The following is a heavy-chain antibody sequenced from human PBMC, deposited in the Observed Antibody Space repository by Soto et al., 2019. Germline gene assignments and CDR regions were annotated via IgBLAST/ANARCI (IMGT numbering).Heavy chain of an antibody. J-gene: IGHJ4*02. CDR2: IYWDDDK. CDR3: AHSPPSYSRPSNYFSY. V-gene: IGHV2-5*02. D-gene: IGHD6-6*01. CDR1: GFSLSTSGVG. Sequence: QITLKESGPTLVKPTQTLTLTCTFSGFSLSTSGVGVGWIRQPPGKALEWLALIYWDDDKRYSPSLKSRLTIPQGHPKNPVVLTNAKKDPLDTGTIYCAHSPPSYSRPSNYFSYLGQGTPVHVFS.